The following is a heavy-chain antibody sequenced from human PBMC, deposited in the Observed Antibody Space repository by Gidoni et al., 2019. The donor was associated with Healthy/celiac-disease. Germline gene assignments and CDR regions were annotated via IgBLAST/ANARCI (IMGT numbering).Heavy chain of an antibody. D-gene: IGHD2-15*01. CDR2: ISSSSSYI. Sequence: EVQLVESGGGLVKPGGSLRLSCAASGFTFSSDSMNWVRQAPGKGLEWVPSISSSSSYIYYADSVKGRFTISRDNAKNSLYLQMNSLRAEDTAVYYCARDAASHIVVVVAATVYFDYWGQGTLVTVSS. V-gene: IGHV3-21*01. J-gene: IGHJ4*02. CDR1: GFTFSSDS. CDR3: ARDAASHIVVVVAATVYFDY.